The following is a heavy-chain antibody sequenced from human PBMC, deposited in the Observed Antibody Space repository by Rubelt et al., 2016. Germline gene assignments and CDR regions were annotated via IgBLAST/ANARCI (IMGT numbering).Heavy chain of an antibody. CDR2: ITYSGTT. D-gene: IGHD1-1*01. CDR3: ARQAIQLFGADGMDG. Sequence: QLQLQESGPGLVKPSETLSLTCTVSGGSISSSSYYWGWIRQTPGKGLEWIGSITYSGTTYSNPALKSRVTISVDTSKNQFSLKLSFATAAETAVYYWARQAIQLFGADGMDGWGQGTTVTVSS. J-gene: IGHJ6*02. V-gene: IGHV4-39*07. CDR1: GGSISSSSYY.